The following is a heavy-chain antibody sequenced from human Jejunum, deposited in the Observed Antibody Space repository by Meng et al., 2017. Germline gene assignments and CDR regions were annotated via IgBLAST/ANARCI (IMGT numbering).Heavy chain of an antibody. CDR1: VGAVISAADY. J-gene: IGHJ4*02. V-gene: IGHV4-61*08. D-gene: IGHD6-6*01. CDR2: IYYSGGT. CDR3: AHSSSSSSFGFDY. Sequence: QVQGQESVPGLVRPSETLALTCTVSVGAVISAADYWTWIRQPPGKGLEWIGYIYYSGGTTYSPSLNSRVSISIDTAKNQVSLKVSSVTAADTAVYYCAHSSSSSSFGFDYWGQGTLVTVSS.